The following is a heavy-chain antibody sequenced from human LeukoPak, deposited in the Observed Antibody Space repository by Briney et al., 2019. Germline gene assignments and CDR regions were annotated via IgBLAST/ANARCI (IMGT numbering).Heavy chain of an antibody. J-gene: IGHJ3*02. D-gene: IGHD3-3*01. Sequence: SGGSLRLSCTASGFTFSDFALSWVRQAPGKGLDWVGFIRSNPHGGTRDYAPSMKGRFTISRDDSQAVAYLQINSLQTEDTAVYYCARDRIQSGAYYGALDIWGQGTMITVAS. V-gene: IGHV3-49*04. CDR1: GFTFSDFA. CDR3: ARDRIQSGAYYGALDI. CDR2: IRSNPHGGTR.